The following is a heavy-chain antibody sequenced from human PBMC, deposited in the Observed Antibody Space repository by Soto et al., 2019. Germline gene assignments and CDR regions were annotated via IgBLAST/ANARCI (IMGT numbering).Heavy chain of an antibody. D-gene: IGHD2-2*01. CDR3: ARGHLAVVPVASWFYYMDV. CDR2: MNAGNGNT. Sequence: QVQLVQSGAAVQKPGASVKVPCKASGYTFSNYAVHWVRQAPGQRLERMGWMNAGNGNTRYSQKFQGRVTISRDTSARTVYMELNGLRSEDTAVYFCARGHLAVVPVASWFYYMDVWGNGTTVTVSS. CDR1: GYTFSNYA. J-gene: IGHJ6*03. V-gene: IGHV1-3*01.